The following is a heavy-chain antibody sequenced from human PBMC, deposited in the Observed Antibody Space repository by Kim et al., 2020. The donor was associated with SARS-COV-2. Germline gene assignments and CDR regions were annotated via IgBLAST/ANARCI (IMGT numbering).Heavy chain of an antibody. CDR1: GFTFSSYW. Sequence: GGSLRLSCAASGFTFSSYWMYWVRQAPGKGLVWVSRINGDGTTTTYADSVKGRFTISRDNAKNTLYLQMNSLRAEDTAVYYCARVGAAGQRITDYWGQGTLVTVSS. D-gene: IGHD6-13*01. CDR3: ARVGAAGQRITDY. V-gene: IGHV3-74*01. CDR2: INGDGTTT. J-gene: IGHJ4*02.